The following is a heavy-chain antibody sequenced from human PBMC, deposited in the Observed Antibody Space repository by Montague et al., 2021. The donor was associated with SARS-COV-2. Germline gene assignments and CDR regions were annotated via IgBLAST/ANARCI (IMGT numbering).Heavy chain of an antibody. D-gene: IGHD2-21*02. Sequence: TLSLTCTVSGGSISSGGYYWSWIRQHPGKGLEWIGYIYYSGSTYYNPSLKSRVTISVDTSKNQFSLKLSSVTAADTAVYYCARVRIVVVTAMRYFDLWGRGTLVTASS. CDR2: IYYSGST. V-gene: IGHV4-31*03. J-gene: IGHJ2*01. CDR3: ARVRIVVVTAMRYFDL. CDR1: GGSISSGGYY.